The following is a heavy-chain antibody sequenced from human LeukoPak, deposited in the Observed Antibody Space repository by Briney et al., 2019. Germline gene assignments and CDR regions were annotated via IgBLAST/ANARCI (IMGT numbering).Heavy chain of an antibody. V-gene: IGHV4-39*07. CDR3: ARRGMSGSYYYYYYMDV. CDR2: VSYTGNT. D-gene: IGHD1-26*01. J-gene: IGHJ6*03. Sequence: SETLSLTCTVSGGSISSSTYYWGWIRQPPGKGLEWIGSVSYTGNTCYNPSLKSRVTISVDTSKNQFSLKLSSVTAADTAVYYCARRGMSGSYYYYYYMDVWGKGTTVTISS. CDR1: GGSISSSTYY.